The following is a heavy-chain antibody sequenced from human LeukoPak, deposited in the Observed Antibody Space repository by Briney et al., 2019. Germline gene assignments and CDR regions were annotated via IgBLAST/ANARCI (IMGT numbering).Heavy chain of an antibody. Sequence: ASVKVSCKASGYTFTSYDINWVRQATGQGLEWMGWMNPNSGNTGYAQKFQGRVTMTRNTSISTAYMELSSLRSEDTAVYYCLLLGPIYDPREGYYYYYGMDVWGQGTTVTVSS. CDR1: GYTFTSYD. V-gene: IGHV1-8*01. J-gene: IGHJ6*02. CDR2: MNPNSGNT. D-gene: IGHD3-16*01. CDR3: LLLGPIYDPREGYYYYYGMDV.